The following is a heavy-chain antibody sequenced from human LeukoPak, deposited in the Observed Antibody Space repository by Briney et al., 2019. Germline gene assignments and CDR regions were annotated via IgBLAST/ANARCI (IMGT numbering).Heavy chain of an antibody. Sequence: RGSLRLSCAASGFTVSSDYMSWVRQAPGKGLEWVSVLYIDGTTYHADSAKGRFTISRDNSKNTLYLQMNSLRAEDTAVYYCARDPGLPNGMDVWGQGTTVTVSS. D-gene: IGHD5-18*01. CDR2: LYIDGTT. V-gene: IGHV3-53*01. J-gene: IGHJ6*02. CDR1: GFTVSSDY. CDR3: ARDPGLPNGMDV.